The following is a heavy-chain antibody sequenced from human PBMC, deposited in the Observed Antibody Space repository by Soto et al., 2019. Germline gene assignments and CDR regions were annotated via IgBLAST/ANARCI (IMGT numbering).Heavy chain of an antibody. CDR3: ASGSWYDVSAHYYIYV. CDR2: TYYKSKWYY. D-gene: IGHD1-1*01. CDR1: GESGPGNSAG. J-gene: IGHJ6*03. V-gene: IGHV6-1*01. Sequence: SQTRARTCDIAGESGPGNSAGWNWIRQTPSRGLEWLGRTYYKSKWYYTYAASVKSRITVSPDTSKNQFSLQLTSVTPEDTAVYYCASGSWYDVSAHYYIYVRAQRTTVPVS.